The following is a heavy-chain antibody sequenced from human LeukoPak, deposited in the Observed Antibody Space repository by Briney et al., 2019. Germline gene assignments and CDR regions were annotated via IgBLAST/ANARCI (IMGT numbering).Heavy chain of an antibody. J-gene: IGHJ4*02. CDR1: GYTFTGYY. D-gene: IGHD6-19*01. CDR3: ARVVATGYSSGWYPY. CDR2: ISAYTGNT. V-gene: IGHV1-18*04. Sequence: GASVKVSCKASGYTFTGYYMHWVRQAPGQGLEWMGWISAYTGNTNYAQKLQGRVTMTTNTSTSTAYMELRSLRSDDTAVYYCARVVATGYSSGWYPYWGQGTLVTVSS.